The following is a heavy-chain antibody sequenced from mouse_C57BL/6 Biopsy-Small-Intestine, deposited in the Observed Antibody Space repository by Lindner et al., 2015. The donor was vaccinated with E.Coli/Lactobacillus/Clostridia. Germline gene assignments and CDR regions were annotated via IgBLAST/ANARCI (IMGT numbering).Heavy chain of an antibody. CDR1: GYIFTEYT. CDR3: ARDGSTSAWFAY. V-gene: IGHV1-62-2*01. Sequence: VQLQESGGEMVKSGASVKLSCKASGYIFTEYTIHWVKQRSGQGLEGIGWFYPGSGTIRYNEKFKDKATLTADKSSSTVYMELSGLTSEDSAVYFCARDGSTSAWFAYWGQGTLVTVSA. D-gene: IGHD5-1*01. CDR2: FYPGSGTI. J-gene: IGHJ3*01.